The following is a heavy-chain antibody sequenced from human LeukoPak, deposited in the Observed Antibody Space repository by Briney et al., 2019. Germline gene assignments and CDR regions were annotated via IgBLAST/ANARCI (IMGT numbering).Heavy chain of an antibody. CDR1: GGSISGSSYY. V-gene: IGHV4-39*07. CDR2: IYYSGST. Sequence: PSETLSLTCTVSGGSISGSSYYWGWIRQPPGKGLEWIGSIYYSGSTYYNPSLKSRVTISVDTSKNQFSLKLSSVTAADTAVYYCARAGIAYCGGDCYADAFDIWGQGTMVTVSS. J-gene: IGHJ3*02. CDR3: ARAGIAYCGGDCYADAFDI. D-gene: IGHD2-21*02.